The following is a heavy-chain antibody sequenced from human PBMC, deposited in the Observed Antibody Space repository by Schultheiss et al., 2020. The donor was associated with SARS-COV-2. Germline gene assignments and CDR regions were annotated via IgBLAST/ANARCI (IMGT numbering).Heavy chain of an antibody. Sequence: SQTLSLTCTVSGGSISSYYWTWIRQSPGKGLEWIGHIYYSGRATYNPSLESRVTISVDTSKNQFSLKLSSVTAADTAVYYCARRYSSSSGLGFDSWGQGTLVTVSS. CDR1: GGSISSYY. V-gene: IGHV4-59*08. CDR3: ARRYSSSSGLGFDS. CDR2: IYYSGRA. D-gene: IGHD6-6*01. J-gene: IGHJ5*01.